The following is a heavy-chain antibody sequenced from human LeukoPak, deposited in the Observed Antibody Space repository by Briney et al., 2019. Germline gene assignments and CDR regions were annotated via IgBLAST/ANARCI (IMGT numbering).Heavy chain of an antibody. V-gene: IGHV1-8*01. CDR2: VSPDSGDT. D-gene: IGHD6-19*01. J-gene: IGHJ4*02. Sequence: ASVKVSCKASGYTFTNNDINWVRQATGQGLEWMGWVSPDSGDTGYAPNFRGRVTMTTDTSINTAYMELTSLTSADTAIYYCTRGRAAGDWGQGTLVTVSS. CDR1: GYTFTNND. CDR3: TRGRAAGD.